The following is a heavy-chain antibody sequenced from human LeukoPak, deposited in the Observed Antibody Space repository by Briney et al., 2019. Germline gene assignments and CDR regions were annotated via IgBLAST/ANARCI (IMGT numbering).Heavy chain of an antibody. CDR2: IYPGDSDT. CDR3: ARPPSGYSGYDSYFDY. CDR1: GYSFTSYW. D-gene: IGHD5-12*01. V-gene: IGHV5-51*01. Sequence: GESLKISCKGSGYSFTSYWIGWVRQMPGKGLEWMGIIYPGDSDTRYSPSFQGQVTISANKSISTAYLQWSSLKASDTAMYYCARPPSGYSGYDSYFDYWGQGTLVTVSS. J-gene: IGHJ4*02.